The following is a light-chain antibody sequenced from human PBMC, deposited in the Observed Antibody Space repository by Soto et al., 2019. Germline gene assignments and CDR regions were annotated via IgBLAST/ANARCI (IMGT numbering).Light chain of an antibody. CDR2: GAS. Sequence: EVVLTQSPDTLSLSPGERATLSCRASQTISNSHLAWHQQKPGQAPRLLIFGASNRAAGIPDRFSGSGSGTDFTLTIYRLEPEDYAVYYSQQYDKLPLTFGGGTKVEIK. V-gene: IGKV3-20*01. CDR3: QQYDKLPLT. CDR1: QTISNSH. J-gene: IGKJ4*01.